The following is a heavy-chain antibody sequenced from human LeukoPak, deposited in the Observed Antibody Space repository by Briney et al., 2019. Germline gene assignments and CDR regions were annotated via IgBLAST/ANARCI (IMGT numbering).Heavy chain of an antibody. CDR1: GFTFDDYA. J-gene: IGHJ4*02. D-gene: IGHD4-4*01. Sequence: PGRSLRLSCVASGFTFDDYAMHRVRQAPGKGLEWVSGISWNSGAIGYADSVKGRFTISRDNAKNSLHLQMNSLRTEDTALYYCARDNSIGLLDYWGQGTLVTVSS. CDR2: ISWNSGAI. V-gene: IGHV3-9*01. CDR3: ARDNSIGLLDY.